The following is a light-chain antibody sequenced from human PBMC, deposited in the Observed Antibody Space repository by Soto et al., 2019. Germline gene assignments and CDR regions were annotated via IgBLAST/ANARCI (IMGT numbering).Light chain of an antibody. CDR3: GTWDNSLSVEI. CDR2: ENN. J-gene: IGLJ2*01. V-gene: IGLV1-51*02. Sequence: QSVLTQPPSVSAAPGQKVTISCSGSTSNIGNNYASWYQQLPGTAPKLLIYENNKRPSGIPDRFSGSKSGTSATLGITGLQTGDEADYYCGTWDNSLSVEIFGGGTKVTVL. CDR1: TSNIGNNY.